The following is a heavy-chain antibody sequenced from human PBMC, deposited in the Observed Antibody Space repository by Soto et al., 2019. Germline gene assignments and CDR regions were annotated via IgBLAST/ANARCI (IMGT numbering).Heavy chain of an antibody. Sequence: ASVKVSCKASGYTFTGYYMHWVRQAPGQGLEWMGWINPNSGGTNYAQEFQGWVTMTRDTSISTAYMELSRLRSDDTAVYYCAREDRYCSGGSCPKYYFDYWGQGTLVTVSS. V-gene: IGHV1-2*04. CDR1: GYTFTGYY. CDR3: AREDRYCSGGSCPKYYFDY. J-gene: IGHJ4*02. CDR2: INPNSGGT. D-gene: IGHD2-15*01.